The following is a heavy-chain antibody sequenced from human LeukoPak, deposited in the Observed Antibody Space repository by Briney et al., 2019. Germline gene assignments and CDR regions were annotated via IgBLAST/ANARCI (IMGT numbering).Heavy chain of an antibody. Sequence: GESLKISCKGSGYSFNTYWIGWVRQMPGKGLEWMGIIYPGDSDTKYSASFQGQVTISADKTISTAYLQSSSLKASDTAMYYCARHQDFGITGMNAFDIRGQGTMVTVSS. D-gene: IGHD1-20*01. J-gene: IGHJ3*02. CDR2: IYPGDSDT. V-gene: IGHV5-51*01. CDR1: GYSFNTYW. CDR3: ARHQDFGITGMNAFDI.